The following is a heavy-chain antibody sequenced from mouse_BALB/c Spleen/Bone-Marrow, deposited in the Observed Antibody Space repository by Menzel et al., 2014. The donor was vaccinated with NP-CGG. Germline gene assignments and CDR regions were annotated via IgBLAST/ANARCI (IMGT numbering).Heavy chain of an antibody. CDR2: IWSGGST. D-gene: IGHD2-1*01. CDR3: ARRNGNFRYYAMDY. J-gene: IGHJ4*01. Sequence: VQVVESGPGLVQPSQSLSITCTVSGFSLTTYDVVWVRQSPGKGLEWLGVIWSGGSTDYNAAFISRLSINKDSSKSQVFFKMNNLQAYDTALYYCARRNGNFRYYAMDYWGQGTSVTVSS. CDR1: GFSLTTYD. V-gene: IGHV2-2*01.